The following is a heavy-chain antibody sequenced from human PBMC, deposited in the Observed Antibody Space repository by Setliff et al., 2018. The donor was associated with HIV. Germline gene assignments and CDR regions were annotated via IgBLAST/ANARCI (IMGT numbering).Heavy chain of an antibody. CDR2: IYHTGST. V-gene: IGHV4-39*07. Sequence: SETLSLTCTVSGGSISSSSYYWGWIRQPPGKGLEWIGSIYHTGSTYYNPSLGSRVTISVDTSKNQFSRRLRSLTAEGTAVYSCAGGTAPRRGTNYGGNYPLDYWGQGTLVTVSS. D-gene: IGHD4-17*01. CDR1: GGSISSSSYY. J-gene: IGHJ4*02. CDR3: AGGTAPRRGTNYGGNYPLDY.